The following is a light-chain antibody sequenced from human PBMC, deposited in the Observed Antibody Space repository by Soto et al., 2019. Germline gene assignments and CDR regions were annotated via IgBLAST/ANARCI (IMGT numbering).Light chain of an antibody. J-gene: IGKJ5*01. Sequence: EIVLTQSPGTLSLSPGESATLSCRASQSVSSTYLAWYQKRPGQAPRLLIYGASSRATGVPDRFSGGGSGTDFTLTISSLEPEDFAVYYCQQRTNWQITFGQGTRLEIK. CDR1: QSVSSTY. CDR2: GAS. CDR3: QQRTNWQIT. V-gene: IGKV3D-20*02.